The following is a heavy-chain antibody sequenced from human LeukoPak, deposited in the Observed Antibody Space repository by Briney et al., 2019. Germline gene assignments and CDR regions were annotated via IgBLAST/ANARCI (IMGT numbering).Heavy chain of an antibody. CDR2: IKQDGSEN. D-gene: IGHD3-16*01. J-gene: IGHJ4*02. Sequence: GGSLSLSCAASGFTFSGFWMSWVRQAPGKGLEWVANIKQDGSENYYVDSVKGRFIISRDNARNSLYLQMNSLRAEDTAMYYCTREDYGVDSWGQGTLATVAS. CDR3: TREDYGVDS. V-gene: IGHV3-7*01. CDR1: GFTFSGFW.